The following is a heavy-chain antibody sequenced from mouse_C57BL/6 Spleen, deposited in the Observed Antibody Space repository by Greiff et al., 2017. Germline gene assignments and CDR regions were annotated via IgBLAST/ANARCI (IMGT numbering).Heavy chain of an antibody. CDR1: GFTFSDYY. CDR3: AREAWGGLDY. J-gene: IGHJ2*01. CDR2: INYDGSST. D-gene: IGHD4-1*01. V-gene: IGHV5-16*01. Sequence: EVHLVESEGGLVQPGRSMKLSCTASGFTFSDYYMAWVRQVPEKGLEWVANINYDGSSTYYLDSLKSRFIISRDNAKNILYLQMSSLKSEDTATYYCAREAWGGLDYWGQGTTLTVSS.